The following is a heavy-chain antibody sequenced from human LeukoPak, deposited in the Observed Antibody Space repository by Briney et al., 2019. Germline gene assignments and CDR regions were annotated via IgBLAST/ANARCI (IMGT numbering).Heavy chain of an antibody. CDR2: MNPNSGNT. D-gene: IGHD1-26*01. J-gene: IGHJ5*02. Sequence: ASVRVSCQASGLAFTSYAINWVRQATGQGLEWMGWMNPNSGNTGYAKKHQGRVTMPRNTSITTAYMELTSLRSEDTAVYYCARAPVGHNAWFDPWGQGTLVTVSS. V-gene: IGHV1-8*01. CDR1: GLAFTSYA. CDR3: ARAPVGHNAWFDP.